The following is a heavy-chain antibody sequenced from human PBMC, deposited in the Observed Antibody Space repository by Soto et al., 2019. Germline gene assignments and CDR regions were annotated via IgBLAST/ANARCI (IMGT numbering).Heavy chain of an antibody. CDR2: ISYSGNS. J-gene: IGHJ4*02. D-gene: IGHD3-22*01. V-gene: IGHV4-31*02. CDR3: ARAHTYYYDSASYSKQAFYFDF. Sequence: SETLSLTCSVSGGSITSAGYYWNWIRHFPGGGLEWIGYISYSGNSYYNPSLESRVTVSIDTSESQFSLKVTPMTAADTAVYFCARAHTYYYDSASYSKQAFYFDFWGQGTLVTVSS. CDR1: GGSITSAGYY.